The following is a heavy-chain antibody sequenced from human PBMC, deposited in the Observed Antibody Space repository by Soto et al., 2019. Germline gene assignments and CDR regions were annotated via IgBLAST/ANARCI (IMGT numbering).Heavy chain of an antibody. J-gene: IGHJ3*02. V-gene: IGHV1-46*01. CDR3: ARDRALRYFDWFPASGREGAFDI. CDR2: INPSGGST. CDR1: GYTFTSYY. Sequence: ASVKVSCKASGYTFTSYYMHWVRQAPGQGLEWMGIINPSGGSTSYAQKFQGRVTMTRDTSTSTVYMELSSLRSEDTAVYYCARDRALRYFDWFPASGREGAFDIWGQGTMVTVSS. D-gene: IGHD3-9*01.